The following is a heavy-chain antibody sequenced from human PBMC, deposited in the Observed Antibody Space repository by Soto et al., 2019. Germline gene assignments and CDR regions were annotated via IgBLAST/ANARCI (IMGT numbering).Heavy chain of an antibody. CDR1: GFTFSSYA. D-gene: IGHD3-16*02. CDR3: AKGSRDLSPYHYYGMDV. Sequence: GGSLRLSCAASGFTFSSYAMSWVRQAPGKGLEWVSGISGSGGSTDYADSVKGRFTISRDNSKNTLYLQMNSLRAEDTAVYYCAKGSRDLSPYHYYGMDVWGKGTTVTVSS. V-gene: IGHV3-23*01. J-gene: IGHJ6*04. CDR2: ISGSGGST.